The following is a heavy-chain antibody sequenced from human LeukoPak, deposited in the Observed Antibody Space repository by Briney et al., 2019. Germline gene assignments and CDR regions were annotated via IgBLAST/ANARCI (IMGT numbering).Heavy chain of an antibody. J-gene: IGHJ4*02. V-gene: IGHV3-30-3*01. CDR2: ISYDGSNK. CDR1: GFTFSSYA. D-gene: IGHD6-19*01. CDR3: ARDSRGSGWFPPYFDY. Sequence: GRSLRLSCAASGFTFSSYAMHWVRQAPGKGLEWVAVISYDGSNKYYADSVKGRFTISRDNSKNTLYLQMNSLRADDTAVYYCARDSRGSGWFPPYFDYWGQGTLVTVSS.